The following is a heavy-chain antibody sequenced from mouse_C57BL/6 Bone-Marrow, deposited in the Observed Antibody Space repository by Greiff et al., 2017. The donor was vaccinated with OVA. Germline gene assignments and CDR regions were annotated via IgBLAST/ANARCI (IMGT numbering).Heavy chain of an antibody. CDR2: IYPGSGNT. J-gene: IGHJ2*01. CDR1: GYTFTDYY. Sequence: SGAELVRPGASVKLSCKASGYTFTDYYINWVKQRPGQGLEWIARIYPGSGNTYYNEKFKGKATLTAEKSSSTAYMQLSSLTSEDSAVYFCARGGGYDYDFDYWGQGTTLTVSS. V-gene: IGHV1-76*01. CDR3: ARGGGYDYDFDY. D-gene: IGHD2-4*01.